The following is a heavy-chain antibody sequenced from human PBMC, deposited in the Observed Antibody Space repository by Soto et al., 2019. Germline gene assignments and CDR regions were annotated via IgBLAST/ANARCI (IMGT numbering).Heavy chain of an antibody. CDR1: GFTVNNLY. D-gene: IGHD3-3*01. CDR2: FSSDGSR. CDR3: VRDIFGGSYDFCH. J-gene: IGHJ4*02. Sequence: EVQLVESGGGLVQPGGSLTLSCAAFGFTVNNLYMTWVRQAPGKGLEWVSVFSSDGSRYYADSVKGRFTISKDYSKNTLYLEMNSLRAGDTAVYYCVRDIFGGSYDFCHGGQGTLVTVSS. V-gene: IGHV3-66*01.